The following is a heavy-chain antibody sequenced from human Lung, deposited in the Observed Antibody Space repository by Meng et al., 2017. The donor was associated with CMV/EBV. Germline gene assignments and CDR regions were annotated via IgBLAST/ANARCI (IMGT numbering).Heavy chain of an antibody. Sequence: QAQLQQSGPGRVEPSHTLSLTCAIPGDIVSSNSAAWHWIRQSPSRGLEWLGRTYYRSKWYHEYAVSVKSRITISPDTPKNQFSLQLNSMTPEDTAVYYCARGINGGCGDWGQGTLVTVSS. J-gene: IGHJ4*02. D-gene: IGHD4-23*01. V-gene: IGHV6-1*01. CDR1: GDIVSSNSAA. CDR3: ARGINGGCGD. CDR2: TYYRSKWYH.